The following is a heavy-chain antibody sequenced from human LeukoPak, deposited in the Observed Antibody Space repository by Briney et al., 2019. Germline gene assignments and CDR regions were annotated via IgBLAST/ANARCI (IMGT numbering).Heavy chain of an antibody. D-gene: IGHD1-14*01. J-gene: IGHJ4*02. Sequence: GRSLRLSCAASGFTFSSYGMHWVRQAPGKGLEWVAVIWYDGSNEYYADSVKGRFTISRDNSYNTLYLQMNNLSAEDTAIYYCTTGGFDYWAQGTLVTVSS. CDR1: GFTFSSYG. CDR3: TTGGFDY. CDR2: IWYDGSNE. V-gene: IGHV3-33*01.